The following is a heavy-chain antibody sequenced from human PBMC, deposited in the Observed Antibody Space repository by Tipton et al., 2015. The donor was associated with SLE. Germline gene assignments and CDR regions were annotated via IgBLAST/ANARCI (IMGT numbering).Heavy chain of an antibody. CDR1: GFTFSSYS. CDR2: INYSRDYI. D-gene: IGHD1-1*01. CDR3: ARGGAAVRYHYDT. Sequence: GSLRLSCAASGFTFSSYSMHWVRQAPEKGLEWVSSINYSRDYIYYADSVKGRFTISRDNAKNSLILQMDSLRAEDTAVYFCARGGAAVRYHYDTWGQATLVTVSS. V-gene: IGHV3-21*03. J-gene: IGHJ5*02.